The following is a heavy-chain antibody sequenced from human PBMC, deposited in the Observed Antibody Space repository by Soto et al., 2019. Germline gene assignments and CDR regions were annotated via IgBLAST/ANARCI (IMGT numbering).Heavy chain of an antibody. CDR3: AREDITMLYYGMDV. CDR2: IYYSGST. CDR1: GGSISSYY. V-gene: IGHV4-59*12. Sequence: PSETLSLTCTVSGGSISSYYWSWIRQPPGKGLEWIGYIYYSGSTNYNPSLKSRVTISVDTSKNQFSLKLSSVTAADTAVYYCAREDITMLYYGMDVWGQGTTVTVSS. J-gene: IGHJ6*02. D-gene: IGHD3-10*02.